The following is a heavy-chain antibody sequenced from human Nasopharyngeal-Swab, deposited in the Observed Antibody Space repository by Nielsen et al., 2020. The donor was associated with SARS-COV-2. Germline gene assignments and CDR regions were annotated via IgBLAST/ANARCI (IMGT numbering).Heavy chain of an antibody. Sequence: GGSLRLSCKGSGYSFTSYWIGWVRQMPGKGLEWMGIIYPGDSDTRYSPSFQGQVTILADKSISTAYLQWSSLKASDTAMYYCARPYDSSGYFDYWGQGTLVTVSS. CDR1: GYSFTSYW. D-gene: IGHD3-22*01. CDR3: ARPYDSSGYFDY. CDR2: IYPGDSDT. V-gene: IGHV5-51*01. J-gene: IGHJ4*02.